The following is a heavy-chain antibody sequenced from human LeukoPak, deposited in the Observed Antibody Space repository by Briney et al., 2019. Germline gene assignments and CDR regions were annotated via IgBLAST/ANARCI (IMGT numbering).Heavy chain of an antibody. Sequence: PSETLSLTCTASGGSFSSFSWSWIRQPPGKGLEWIGYIYYLGSTNYNPSLKSRVTISIDMSKNQFSLRLSSVTAADTAVYYCARTAVSGSYAFDYWGQGTLVTVSS. CDR2: IYYLGST. J-gene: IGHJ4*02. CDR1: GGSFSSFS. V-gene: IGHV4-59*01. CDR3: ARTAVSGSYAFDY. D-gene: IGHD1-26*01.